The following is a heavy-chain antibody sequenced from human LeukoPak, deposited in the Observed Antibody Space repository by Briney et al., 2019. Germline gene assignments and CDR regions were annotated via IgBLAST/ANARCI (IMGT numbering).Heavy chain of an antibody. Sequence: GGSLRLSCAASGFTFSSYEMNWVRQAPGKGLEWVSYISSSGSTIYYADSVKGRFTISGDNAKNSLYLQMNSLRAEDTAVYYCARDEVGATTEFDYWGQGTLVTVSS. CDR1: GFTFSSYE. J-gene: IGHJ4*02. CDR2: ISSSGSTI. D-gene: IGHD1-26*01. V-gene: IGHV3-48*03. CDR3: ARDEVGATTEFDY.